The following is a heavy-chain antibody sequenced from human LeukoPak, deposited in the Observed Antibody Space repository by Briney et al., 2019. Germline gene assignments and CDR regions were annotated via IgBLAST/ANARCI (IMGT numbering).Heavy chain of an antibody. CDR1: GGTFSSYA. V-gene: IGHV1-69*13. CDR2: IIPIFGTV. J-gene: IGHJ6*03. CDR3: ASGSGSYEKYDHYMDV. Sequence: ASVKVSCKASGGTFSSYAISWVRQAPGQGLEWMGGIIPIFGTVNYAQKFQGRVAITADESTNTAYMELSSLRSEDTAVYYCASGSGSYEKYDHYMDVWGKGTTVIISS. D-gene: IGHD3-10*01.